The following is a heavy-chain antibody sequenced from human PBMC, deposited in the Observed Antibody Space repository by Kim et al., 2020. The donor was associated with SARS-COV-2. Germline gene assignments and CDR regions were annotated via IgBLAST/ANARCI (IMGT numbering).Heavy chain of an antibody. Sequence: GGSLRLSCAASGFSLNSFAMSWVRQAPGKGLEGVSIITASGYKTYYADSVEGLITISRDNSKETLVRHMTILRAENTAAYYWVKECLCGSQRGTSYAMYVWRQGPTVTVSS. V-gene: IGHV3-23*01. CDR1: GFSLNSFA. D-gene: IGHD3-10*02. CDR2: ITASGYKT. CDR3: VKECLCGSQRGTSYAMYV. J-gene: IGHJ6*02.